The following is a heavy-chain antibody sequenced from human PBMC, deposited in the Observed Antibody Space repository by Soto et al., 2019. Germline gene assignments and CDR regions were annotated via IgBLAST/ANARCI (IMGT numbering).Heavy chain of an antibody. CDR3: ARHDWLDP. V-gene: IGHV3-53*01. J-gene: IGHJ5*02. CDR2: FYNTGFI. CDR1: GFSVSVDS. Sequence: EVQLVESGGGLIQPGGSLRLSCAASGFSVSVDSMIWVRQAPGKGLEWVSLFYNTGFIHYADSVKGRFTISRDNSKTTLSLQMNSPRADDTAVYFCARHDWLDPWGQGTRVTVSS.